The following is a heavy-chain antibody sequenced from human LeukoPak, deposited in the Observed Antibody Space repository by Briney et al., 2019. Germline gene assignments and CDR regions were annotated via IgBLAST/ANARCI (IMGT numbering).Heavy chain of an antibody. D-gene: IGHD3-3*01. CDR3: ASSRGSTHDHYYYYYYGMDV. J-gene: IGHJ6*02. CDR1: GDSVSSNSAA. V-gene: IGHV6-1*01. Sequence: SQTLSLTCAISGDSVSSNSAAWNWIRQSPSRGLEWLGRTYYRSKWYNDYAVSVKSRITINPDTSKNQFSLQLNSVTPEDTAAYYCASSRGSTHDHYYYYYYGMDVWGQGTTVTVSS. CDR2: TYYRSKWYN.